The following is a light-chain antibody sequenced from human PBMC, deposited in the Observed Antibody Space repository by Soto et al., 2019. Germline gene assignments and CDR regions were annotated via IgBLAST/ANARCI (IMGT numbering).Light chain of an antibody. V-gene: IGKV1-33*01. J-gene: IGKJ3*01. CDR2: DAS. CDR3: QERMHWPT. CDR1: QDINKN. Sequence: DIQMTQSPSSLSASIGDRVTITCQASQDINKNLIWYQQKPGKAPKLLIYDASDLETGVPSRFSGSDSGTGFTFTISSLQPEDFAVYYCQERMHWPTFGPGTKVDFK.